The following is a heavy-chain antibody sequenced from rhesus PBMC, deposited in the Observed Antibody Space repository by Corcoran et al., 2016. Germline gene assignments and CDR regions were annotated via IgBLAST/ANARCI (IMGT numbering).Heavy chain of an antibody. CDR2: IYGSSGRT. J-gene: IGHJ4*01. CDR3: ARKNSGWYYFDY. CDR1: GGSISSGYD. V-gene: IGHV4-76*01. Sequence: QVQLQESGPGVVKPSETLSLTCAVSGGSISSGYDWSWIRQPPGKGLEWIGYIYGSSGRTKYNPSRKNRYTISKDASRNRFSLKLSSVTAADTAVYYCARKNSGWYYFDYWGQGVLVTVSS. D-gene: IGHD6-31*01.